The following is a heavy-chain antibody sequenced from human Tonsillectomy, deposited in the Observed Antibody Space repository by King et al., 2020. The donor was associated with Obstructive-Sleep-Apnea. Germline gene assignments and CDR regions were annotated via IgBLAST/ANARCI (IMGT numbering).Heavy chain of an antibody. Sequence: VQLVESGGGVVQPGRSLRLSCAASGFTFSSYAMHWVRQAPGKGLEWVAVISYDGSNKYYADSVKGRFTISRDNSKNTLYLQMNRLRAEDTAVYYCARESVVVAATTKGRFDPWCQGTLVTVSS. CDR1: GFTFSSYA. CDR2: ISYDGSNK. V-gene: IGHV3-30-3*01. D-gene: IGHD2-15*01. CDR3: ARESVVVAATTKGRFDP. J-gene: IGHJ5*02.